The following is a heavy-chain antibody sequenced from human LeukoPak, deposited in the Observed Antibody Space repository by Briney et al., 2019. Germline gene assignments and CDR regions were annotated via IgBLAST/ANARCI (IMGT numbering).Heavy chain of an antibody. CDR3: ARHGLYDSTDYWTFQH. V-gene: IGHV3-11*06. D-gene: IGHD3-22*01. CDR1: GFTFSDYY. Sequence: PGGSLRLSCAAPGFTFSDYYMSWIRQAPGKGLEWISYISSSSNYKNYADSVQGRFAISRDNAKSSLYLQMNGLRAVDTAVYYCARHGLYDSTDYWTFQHWGQGTLVTVSS. J-gene: IGHJ1*01. CDR2: ISSSSNYK.